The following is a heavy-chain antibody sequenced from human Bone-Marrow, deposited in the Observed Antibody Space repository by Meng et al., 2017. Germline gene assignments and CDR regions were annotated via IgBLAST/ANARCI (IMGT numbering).Heavy chain of an antibody. CDR3: ARESGSSRFDY. CDR2: IYHSGRT. J-gene: IGHJ4*02. V-gene: IGHV4-31*03. D-gene: IGHD3-22*01. Sequence: QVQLQESGPGLVKPSQTLSLTCTVSGGSISSGGYYWSWIRQHPGKGLEWIGYIYHSGRTNHNPSLKSRVTISLDKSKNQFSLKLSSVTAADTAVYYCARESGSSRFDYWGQGTLVTISS. CDR1: GGSISSGGYY.